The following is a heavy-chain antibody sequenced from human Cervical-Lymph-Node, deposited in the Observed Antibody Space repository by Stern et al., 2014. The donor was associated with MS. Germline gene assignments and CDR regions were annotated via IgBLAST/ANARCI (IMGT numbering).Heavy chain of an antibody. CDR3: ARDYDGNYLTYFEY. V-gene: IGHV3-21*01. CDR1: GFTFSSYS. CDR2: ISSSSSDI. Sequence: EVQLLESGGGLVKPGGSLKLSCAVSGFTFSSYSMNWVRQAPGKGLEWVSSISSSSSDIYYADSVKVRFTISRDNAKNSLSLQMNSLRAEDTAVYYCARDYDGNYLTYFEYWGQGTLVTVSS. J-gene: IGHJ4*02. D-gene: IGHD2/OR15-2a*01.